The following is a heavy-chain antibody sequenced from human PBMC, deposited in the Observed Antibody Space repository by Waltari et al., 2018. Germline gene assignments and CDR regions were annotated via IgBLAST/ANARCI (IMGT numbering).Heavy chain of an antibody. J-gene: IGHJ4*02. CDR3: ARDEVVTSGGY. Sequence: EVQLVESGGGLIQPGGSLRLSCAASGFTVSSNYMSWVGQAPGKGLGRGSIIYSGVSTYYADSLEGRFTISRDNSKNTWYLQMNSLRAEDTAVYYCARDEVVTSGGYWGQGTLVTVSS. CDR1: GFTVSSNY. CDR2: IYSGVST. D-gene: IGHD2-15*01. V-gene: IGHV3-53*01.